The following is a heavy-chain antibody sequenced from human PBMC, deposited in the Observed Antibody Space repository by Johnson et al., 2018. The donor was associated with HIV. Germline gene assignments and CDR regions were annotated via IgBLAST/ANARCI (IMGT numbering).Heavy chain of an antibody. CDR3: ASDREYGLAWGWALDI. D-gene: IGHD6-19*01. Sequence: VQLVESGGGVVQPGRSLRLSCAASGFSFSPYAMTWVRQAPGKGLEWVSVIYSGGITYYADSVKGRFTISRDNSKNTRYLQTNSLRAEDTAVYYCASDREYGLAWGWALDIWGQGTMVTVSS. J-gene: IGHJ3*02. V-gene: IGHV3-66*01. CDR2: IYSGGIT. CDR1: GFSFSPYA.